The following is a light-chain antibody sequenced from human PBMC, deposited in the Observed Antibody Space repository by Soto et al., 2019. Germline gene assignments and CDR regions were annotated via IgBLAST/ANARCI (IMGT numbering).Light chain of an antibody. Sequence: QSVLTQPPSASGTPGQRVTISCSGSRSNIGTYRVNWYQQLPGTAPKLLIHSNNQRPSGVPDRFSGSKSGTSASLAISGLQSEDEADYYCAAWDDSLNGVVFGGGTQLTVL. CDR3: AAWDDSLNGVV. V-gene: IGLV1-44*01. CDR1: RSNIGTYR. CDR2: SNN. J-gene: IGLJ2*01.